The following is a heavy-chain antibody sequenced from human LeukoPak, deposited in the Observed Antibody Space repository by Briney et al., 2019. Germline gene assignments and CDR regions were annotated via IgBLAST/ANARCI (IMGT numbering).Heavy chain of an antibody. J-gene: IGHJ4*02. D-gene: IGHD7-27*01. Sequence: GGSLRLSCAASGFTFSSYSMNWVRQAPGKGLEWVSYISSSSTIYYADSVKGRFTISRDNAKNSLYLQMNSLRAEDTAVYYCARDPAWGPPFDYWGQGALVTVSS. V-gene: IGHV3-48*01. CDR2: ISSSSTI. CDR3: ARDPAWGPPFDY. CDR1: GFTFSSYS.